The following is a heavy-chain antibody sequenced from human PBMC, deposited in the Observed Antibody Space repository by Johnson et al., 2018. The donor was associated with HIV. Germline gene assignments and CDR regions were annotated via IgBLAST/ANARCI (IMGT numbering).Heavy chain of an antibody. CDR1: GFTFSSYA. J-gene: IGHJ3*02. Sequence: VQLVESGGGLVQPGGSLRLSCAASGFTFSSYAMSWVRQAPGTGLEWVSAISGSGGRTYYADSVTGRFTISRDNSKNTLYLQLGSLRAEDMAVYYCAREGVGVNAFDIWGQGTMVTVSS. CDR2: ISGSGGRT. D-gene: IGHD1-26*01. CDR3: AREGVGVNAFDI. V-gene: IGHV3-23*04.